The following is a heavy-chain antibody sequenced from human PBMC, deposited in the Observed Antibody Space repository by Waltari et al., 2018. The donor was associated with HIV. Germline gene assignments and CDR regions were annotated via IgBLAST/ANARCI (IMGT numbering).Heavy chain of an antibody. J-gene: IGHJ3*01. CDR2: GSNDGSYS. CDR1: GFSLSSFW. Sequence: EVQLVESGGGLVQPGGSLRLSCAASGFSLSSFWIHWVREAPGKGLGWVSRGSNDGSYSGHADFVKGRFTSSRDNANDVLYLQMDSLSAEDTALYYCARASGSYSFDLWGRGTMVTVSS. D-gene: IGHD1-26*01. V-gene: IGHV3-74*01. CDR3: ARASGSYSFDL.